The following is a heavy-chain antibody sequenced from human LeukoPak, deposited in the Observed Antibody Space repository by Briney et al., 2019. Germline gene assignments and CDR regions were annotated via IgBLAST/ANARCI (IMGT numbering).Heavy chain of an antibody. V-gene: IGHV4-4*02. D-gene: IGHD5-12*01. Sequence: SETLSLTCVVSGGSISSSNWWSWVRQPPGKGLEWIGEIYHSGSTNYNPSLKSRVTISVDKSENQFSLKVNSVTAADTAVYYCARVKYRGYDSLGQDAFDIWGQGTMVTVSS. CDR2: IYHSGST. CDR1: GGSISSSNW. CDR3: ARVKYRGYDSLGQDAFDI. J-gene: IGHJ3*02.